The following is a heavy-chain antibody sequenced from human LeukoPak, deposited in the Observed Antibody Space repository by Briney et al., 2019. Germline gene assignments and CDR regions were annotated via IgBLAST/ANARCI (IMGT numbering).Heavy chain of an antibody. CDR1: GGTFRSYA. D-gene: IGHD3-22*01. Sequence: SVKVSCKASGGTFRSYAISWVRQAPGQGLEWMGGIIPIFGTTNYAQKFQGRVTITADESTSTAHMELSSLRSEDTAVYYCARDGEYHYDSSGYYGNYIGAIDYWGQGTLVTVSS. J-gene: IGHJ4*02. CDR3: ARDGEYHYDSSGYYGNYIGAIDY. CDR2: IIPIFGTT. V-gene: IGHV1-69*13.